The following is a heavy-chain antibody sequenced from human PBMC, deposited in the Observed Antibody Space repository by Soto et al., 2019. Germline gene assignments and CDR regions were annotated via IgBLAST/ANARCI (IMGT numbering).Heavy chain of an antibody. CDR2: IDPSDSYT. CDR1: GYSFTSCW. Sequence: GESLKISCKGSGYSFTSCWISWVRQMPGKGLEWMGRIDPSDSYTNYSPSFQGHVTISADKSISTAYLQWSSLKASDTAMYYCARNLAAAGTYYYYGMGVWGQGTTVTVSS. J-gene: IGHJ6*02. CDR3: ARNLAAAGTYYYYGMGV. D-gene: IGHD6-13*01. V-gene: IGHV5-10-1*01.